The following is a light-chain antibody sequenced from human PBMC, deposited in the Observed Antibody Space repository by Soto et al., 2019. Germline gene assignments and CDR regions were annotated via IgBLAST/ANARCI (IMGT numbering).Light chain of an antibody. J-gene: IGKJ1*01. CDR2: DAS. CDR1: QSVSSSY. CDR3: QQYRTWPSGT. V-gene: IGKV3D-15*01. Sequence: PGERSTLSCSASQSVSSSYLAWYQQKPGQAPRLLIYDASNRATGIPARFSGSGSGADFTLTISSLQSADFALYYCQQYRTWPSGTFGQGTKVDIK.